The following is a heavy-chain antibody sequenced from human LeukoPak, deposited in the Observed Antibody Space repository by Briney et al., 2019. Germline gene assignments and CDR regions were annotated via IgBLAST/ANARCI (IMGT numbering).Heavy chain of an antibody. CDR2: ISIRSNYI. V-gene: IGHV3-21*01. D-gene: IGHD1-26*01. Sequence: PGGSLRLSCAASGFTFSIYNMNSVPQAPGEGREWVSSISIRSNYIYYADSVKGRFTISRDNAKNSLYLHMNSLRPAATHVLSLARDVGASAPDAFDIWGQGTMVTVSS. CDR3: ARDVGASAPDAFDI. CDR1: GFTFSIYN. J-gene: IGHJ3*02.